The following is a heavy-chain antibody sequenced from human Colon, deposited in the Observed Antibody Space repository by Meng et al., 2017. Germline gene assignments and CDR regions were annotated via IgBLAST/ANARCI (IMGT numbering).Heavy chain of an antibody. J-gene: IGHJ3*02. CDR1: GYSISSGYN. V-gene: IGHV4-38-2*02. Sequence: SETLSLTCNVSGYSISSGYNWGWIRQPPGMGLEWIGSIYHSGSTYHNPSLKSRVTISVDTSKNQFSLKLSSVTAADTALYYCARVAYSGSLVGAFAIWGQGKTV. CDR3: ARVAYSGSLVGAFAI. D-gene: IGHD1-26*01. CDR2: IYHSGST.